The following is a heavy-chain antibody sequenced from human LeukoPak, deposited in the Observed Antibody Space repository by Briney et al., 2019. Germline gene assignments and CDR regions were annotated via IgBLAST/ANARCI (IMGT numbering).Heavy chain of an antibody. V-gene: IGHV4-31*03. CDR3: ARERRGITGTRIVYNWFDP. CDR1: GGSISSGGNY. Sequence: SQTLSLTCTVSGGSISSGGNYWSWIRQHPGKGLEWIGYIYYSGSTYYNPSLKSRVSISVDTSKNQFSLKLSSVTAADTAVYYCARERRGITGTRIVYNWFDPWGQGTLVTVSS. D-gene: IGHD1-7*01. CDR2: IYYSGST. J-gene: IGHJ5*02.